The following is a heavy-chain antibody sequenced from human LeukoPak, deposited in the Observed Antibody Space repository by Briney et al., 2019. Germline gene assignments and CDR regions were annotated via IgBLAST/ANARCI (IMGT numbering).Heavy chain of an antibody. CDR3: ARDCFPGKAAAGQNLNNWFDP. J-gene: IGHJ5*02. Sequence: ASVKVSCKASGYTFTSYGISWVRQAPGQGLEWMGWISAYNGNTNYAQKLQGRVTMTTDTSTSTAYMELRSLRSDDTAVYYCARDCFPGKAAAGQNLNNWFDPWGQGTLVTVSS. CDR2: ISAYNGNT. CDR1: GYTFTSYG. D-gene: IGHD6-13*01. V-gene: IGHV1-18*01.